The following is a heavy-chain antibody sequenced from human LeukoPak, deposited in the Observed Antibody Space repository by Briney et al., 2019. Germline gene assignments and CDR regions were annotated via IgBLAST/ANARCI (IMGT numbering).Heavy chain of an antibody. Sequence: SLRLSCAASGFTVSSNYMSWVRQAPGKGLEWVSGISWNSGSIGYADSVKGRFTISRDNAKNSLYLQMNSLRAEDTALYYCAKDLSYSSSWPDYWGQGTLVTVSS. V-gene: IGHV3-9*01. D-gene: IGHD6-13*01. CDR3: AKDLSYSSSWPDY. CDR1: GFTVSSNY. CDR2: ISWNSGSI. J-gene: IGHJ4*02.